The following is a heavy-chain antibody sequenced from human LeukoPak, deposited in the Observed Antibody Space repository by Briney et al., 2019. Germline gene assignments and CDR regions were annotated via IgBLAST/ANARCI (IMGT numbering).Heavy chain of an antibody. CDR2: ISSSSSYR. Sequence: GGSLRLSCPPSGFTFSIYRMNWVRQAPGKGLEWVSSISSSSSYRYYAVSVKGRFPISKDNAKNSLYLQMNSLRAEDTAVYYCARGGGGSYYHLLDYWGQGTLVTVSS. V-gene: IGHV3-21*01. CDR3: ARGGGGSYYHLLDY. J-gene: IGHJ4*02. CDR1: GFTFSIYR. D-gene: IGHD1-26*01.